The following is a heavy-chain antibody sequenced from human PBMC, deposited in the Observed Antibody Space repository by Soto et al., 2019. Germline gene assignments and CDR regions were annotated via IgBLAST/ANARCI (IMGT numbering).Heavy chain of an antibody. J-gene: IGHJ4*02. CDR3: AINSRYCSSTSCYAH. CDR2: ISTSGDST. CDR1: GFTFSSYA. Sequence: EVQLLESGAGLVQPGGSLRLSCAASGFTFSSYAMSWVRQAPGKGLEWVSGISTSGDSTYYADSVKGRFTISRDNSKDTLYLQMTSLRAGDTAVYYCAINSRYCSSTSCYAHWGQGTLVTVSS. D-gene: IGHD2-2*01. V-gene: IGHV3-23*01.